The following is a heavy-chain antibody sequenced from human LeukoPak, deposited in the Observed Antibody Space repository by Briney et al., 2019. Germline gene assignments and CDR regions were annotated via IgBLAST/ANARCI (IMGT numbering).Heavy chain of an antibody. J-gene: IGHJ6*02. CDR1: GFTFSNAW. CDR3: TTDRRGEAARSNYYYYYGMDV. V-gene: IGHV3-15*01. Sequence: GGSLRLSCAASGFTFSNAWMSWVRQAPGKGLEWVGRIKSKTDGGTTDYAAPVKGRFTISRDDSKNTLYLQMNSLKTEDTAVYYCTTDRRGEAARSNYYYYYGMDVWGQGTTVTVSS. D-gene: IGHD6-6*01. CDR2: IKSKTDGGTT.